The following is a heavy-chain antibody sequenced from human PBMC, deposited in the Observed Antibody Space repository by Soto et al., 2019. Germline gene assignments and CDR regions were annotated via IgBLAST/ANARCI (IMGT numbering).Heavy chain of an antibody. Sequence: AASVKVSCKASGGTFSSYAISWVRQAPGQGLEWMGGIIPIFGTANYAQKFQGRVTITADESTSTAYMELSSLRSEDTAVYYCARGDFWSGYPTPYYYYGMDVWGQGTTVTVSS. CDR3: ARGDFWSGYPTPYYYYGMDV. J-gene: IGHJ6*02. CDR1: GGTFSSYA. D-gene: IGHD3-3*01. V-gene: IGHV1-69*13. CDR2: IIPIFGTA.